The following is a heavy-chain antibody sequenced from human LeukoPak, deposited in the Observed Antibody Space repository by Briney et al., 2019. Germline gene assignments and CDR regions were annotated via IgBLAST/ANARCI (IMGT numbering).Heavy chain of an antibody. Sequence: SETLSLTCAVYGGSFSGYYWSWIRQPPGKGLEWIGEINHSGSTNYNPSLKSRVTISVDTSKNQFSLKLSSVTAADTAVYYCARQTRVRFITTGLGFFADYWGQGTLVTVSS. CDR2: INHSGST. D-gene: IGHD3-22*01. CDR3: ARQTRVRFITTGLGFFADY. J-gene: IGHJ4*02. V-gene: IGHV4-34*01. CDR1: GGSFSGYY.